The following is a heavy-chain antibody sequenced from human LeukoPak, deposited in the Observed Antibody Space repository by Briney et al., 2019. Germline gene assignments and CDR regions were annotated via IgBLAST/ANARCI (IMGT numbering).Heavy chain of an antibody. J-gene: IGHJ3*02. CDR1: GFTFSSYA. D-gene: IGHD3-16*01. V-gene: IGHV3-30-3*01. CDR3: AREARWGAFDI. CDR2: ISYDGSNK. Sequence: GRSLRLSCAASGFTFSSYAMHWVRQAPGTGLEWVAVISYDGSNKYYADSVKGRFTISRDNSKNTLYLQMNSLRAEDTAVYYCAREARWGAFDIWGQGTMVTVSS.